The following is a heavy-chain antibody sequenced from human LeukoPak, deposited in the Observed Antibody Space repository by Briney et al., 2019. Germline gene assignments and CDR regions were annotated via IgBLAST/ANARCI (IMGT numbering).Heavy chain of an antibody. J-gene: IGHJ6*03. D-gene: IGHD6-13*01. CDR2: ISGSSSYI. CDR3: AKALAREQLGYYYYYYMDV. Sequence: PGGSLRLSCAASGFTFSSYSMNWVRQAPGKGLEWVSSISGSSSYIYYADSVKGRFTISRDNSKNTLYLQMNSLRAEDTAVYYCAKALAREQLGYYYYYYMDVWGKGTTVTVSS. CDR1: GFTFSSYS. V-gene: IGHV3-21*04.